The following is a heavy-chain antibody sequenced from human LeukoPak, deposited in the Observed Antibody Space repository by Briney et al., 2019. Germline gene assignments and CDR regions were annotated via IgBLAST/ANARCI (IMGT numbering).Heavy chain of an antibody. J-gene: IGHJ4*02. CDR1: GFTFSSYS. Sequence: PGGSLRLSCAASGFTFSSYSMNWVRQAPGKGLEWVSAISGSGGSTYYADSVKGRFTISRDNSKNTLYLQMNSLRAEDTAVYYCAKALQLLLYFDYWGQGTLVTVSS. CDR3: AKALQLLLYFDY. D-gene: IGHD2-2*01. V-gene: IGHV3-23*01. CDR2: ISGSGGST.